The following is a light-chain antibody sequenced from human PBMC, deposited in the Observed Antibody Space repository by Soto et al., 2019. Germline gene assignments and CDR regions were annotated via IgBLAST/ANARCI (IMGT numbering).Light chain of an antibody. V-gene: IGLV2-11*01. CDR1: SSDIGAYNY. J-gene: IGLJ1*01. CDR3: CTDAGTYKV. Sequence: QSVLAQPRSVSVSPGQSVTVSCTGTSSDIGAYNYVSWYQQHPDKAPKLMIYHVSKRPSGVPDRFSGSKSGNAASLTISGLQAEDEADYYCCTDAGTYKVFGTGTKVTVL. CDR2: HVS.